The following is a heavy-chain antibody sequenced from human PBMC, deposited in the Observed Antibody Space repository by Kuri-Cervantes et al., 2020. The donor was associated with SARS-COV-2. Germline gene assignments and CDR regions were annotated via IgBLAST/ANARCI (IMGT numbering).Heavy chain of an antibody. CDR1: GFTLSSYA. D-gene: IGHD2-15*01. J-gene: IGHJ4*02. V-gene: IGHV3-23*01. CDR3: ANGKYCSGGSCFSTAGY. CDR2: ISGSGGST. Sequence: GESLKISCAASGFTLSSYAMSWVRQAPGRGLEWVSAISGSGGSTYYADSVKGRFTISRDNSKNTLDLQMTSLRAEDTAVYYCANGKYCSGGSCFSTAGYWGQGTLVTVSS.